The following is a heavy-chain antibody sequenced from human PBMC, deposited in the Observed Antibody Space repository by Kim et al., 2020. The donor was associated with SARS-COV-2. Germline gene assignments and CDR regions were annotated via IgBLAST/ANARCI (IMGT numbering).Heavy chain of an antibody. J-gene: IGHJ4*02. D-gene: IGHD4-4*01. CDR1: GGSVSSGSYY. Sequence: SETLSLTCTVSGGSVSSGSYYWSWIRQPPGKGLEWIGYIYYSGSTNYNPSLKSRVTISVDTSKNQFSLKLSSVTAADTAVYYCARNGADYSNPNPPQIDYWGQGTLVTVSS. V-gene: IGHV4-61*01. CDR3: ARNGADYSNPNPPQIDY. CDR2: IYYSGST.